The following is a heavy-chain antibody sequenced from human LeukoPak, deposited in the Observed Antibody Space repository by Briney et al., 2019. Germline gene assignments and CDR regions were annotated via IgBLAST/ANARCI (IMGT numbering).Heavy chain of an antibody. CDR3: AREGHCSTTSRAHDAIEI. J-gene: IGHJ3*02. V-gene: IGHV3-23*01. D-gene: IGHD2-2*01. Sequence: GGSLRLSCAASGFTFSSYAMSWVRQAPGKGLEWVSAISGSGGSTYYADSVKGRFTISRDNAKNSLSLQMNSLRAEDTAVYYCAREGHCSTTSRAHDAIEIWGQGTLVAVSS. CDR1: GFTFSSYA. CDR2: ISGSGGST.